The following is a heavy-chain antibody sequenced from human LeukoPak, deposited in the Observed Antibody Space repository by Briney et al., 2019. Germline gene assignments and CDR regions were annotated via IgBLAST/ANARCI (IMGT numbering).Heavy chain of an antibody. CDR1: ADSISSRY. CDR3: ARDCSSTSCQPNGFDP. J-gene: IGHJ5*02. D-gene: IGHD2-2*01. CDR2: IHYSGTT. V-gene: IGHV4-59*11. Sequence: PSETLSLTCTVSADSISSRYCSWIRQPPGKGLEWIGYIHYSGTTNYNPSLKSRVTISVDTSKKQFSLKLKSVTAADTAVYYCARDCSSTSCQPNGFDPWGQGTLVTVSS.